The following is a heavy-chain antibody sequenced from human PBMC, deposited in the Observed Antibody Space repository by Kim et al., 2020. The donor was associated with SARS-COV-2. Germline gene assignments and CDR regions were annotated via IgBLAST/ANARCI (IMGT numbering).Heavy chain of an antibody. Sequence: SVKVSCKASGGTFSSYGISWVRQAPGQGLEWMGRIIPILGIANYAQKFQGRVTITADKSTSTAYMELSSLRSEDTAVYYCARPAIFYYYDSSGYEFDYWGQGTLVTVSS. CDR1: GGTFSSYG. V-gene: IGHV1-69*04. CDR2: IIPILGIA. J-gene: IGHJ4*02. CDR3: ARPAIFYYYDSSGYEFDY. D-gene: IGHD3-22*01.